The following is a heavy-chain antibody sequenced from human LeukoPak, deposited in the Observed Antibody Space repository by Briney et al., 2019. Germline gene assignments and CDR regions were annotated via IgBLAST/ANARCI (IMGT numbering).Heavy chain of an antibody. J-gene: IGHJ4*02. CDR1: GGTFSSYA. V-gene: IGHV1-46*01. D-gene: IGHD2-21*02. CDR3: ARGGCGDSAAPFDD. CDR2: INPSAGST. Sequence: ASVKVSCKASGGTFSSYAISWVRQAPGQGLEWMGMINPSAGSTRYAQKFQGRVTMTTDTSTSTVYMELSSLRSEDTAVYYCARGGCGDSAAPFDDWGQGTLVSVSS.